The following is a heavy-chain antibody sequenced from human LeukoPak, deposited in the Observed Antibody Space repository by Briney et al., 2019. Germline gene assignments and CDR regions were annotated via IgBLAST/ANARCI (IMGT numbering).Heavy chain of an antibody. V-gene: IGHV7-4-1*02. Sequence: GASVKVSCKAFGYTFTNYGINWVRQAPGQGLEWMGWMNTNTGNPTYAQGFKGQFVFSLETSVSTAYLQISSLKAEDAAVYYCARGRGSSARLGYSYFYIDVWGKGTTVTVCS. CDR1: GYTFTNYG. D-gene: IGHD1-26*01. J-gene: IGHJ6*03. CDR3: ARGRGSSARLGYSYFYIDV. CDR2: MNTNTGNP.